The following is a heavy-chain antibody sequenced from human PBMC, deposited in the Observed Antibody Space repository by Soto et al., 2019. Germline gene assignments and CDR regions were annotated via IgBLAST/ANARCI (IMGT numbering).Heavy chain of an antibody. J-gene: IGHJ6*02. CDR1: GFTFSSYD. CDR3: ARLSCSPPSHGMDV. Sequence: EVQLVESGGGLVQPGGSLRLSCAASGFTFSSYDMHWVRQATGKGLEWVSAIGTAGDTYYPGSVKGRFTISRENAKNYLYLQMNSLRAGDTAVYYFARLSCSPPSHGMDVWGQGTTVTVSS. V-gene: IGHV3-13*01. CDR2: IGTAGDT. D-gene: IGHD2-15*01.